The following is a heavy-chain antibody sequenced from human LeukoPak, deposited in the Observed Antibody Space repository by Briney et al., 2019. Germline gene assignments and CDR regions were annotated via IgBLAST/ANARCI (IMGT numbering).Heavy chain of an antibody. CDR2: ISGSGGST. J-gene: IGHJ1*01. CDR1: GFTFSSYA. V-gene: IGHV3-23*01. Sequence: GGSLRLSCAASGFTFSSYAMSWVRQAPGKGLEWVSAISGSGGSTYYADSVKGRFTIFTDNSKNTLYLQMNSLRAEDTAVYYCANGLRGMATIFAEYFQHWGQGTLVTVSS. D-gene: IGHD5-24*01. CDR3: ANGLRGMATIFAEYFQH.